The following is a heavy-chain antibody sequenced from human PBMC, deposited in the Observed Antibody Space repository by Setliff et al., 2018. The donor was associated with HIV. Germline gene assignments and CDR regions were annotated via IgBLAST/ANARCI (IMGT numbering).Heavy chain of an antibody. Sequence: PGGSMRLSCEASGFNVEKSGMHWIRQAPGKGLEWVAVMYYDGVTTYYADSVKGRFTISRDGSKNMIFLQMNSLKTEDTAVYYCTAALQQQVVRWFDPWGQGTLVTVSS. J-gene: IGHJ5*02. CDR2: MYYDGVTT. V-gene: IGHV3-30*12. CDR3: TAALQQQVVRWFDP. D-gene: IGHD6-13*01. CDR1: GFNVEKSG.